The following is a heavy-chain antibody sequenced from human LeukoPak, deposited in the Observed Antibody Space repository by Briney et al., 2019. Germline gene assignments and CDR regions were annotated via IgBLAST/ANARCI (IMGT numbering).Heavy chain of an antibody. Sequence: ASVKVSFKASGYTFTDYDINWVRQAAGQALEWMGWINPDSGNTGCAEKFQCRVTITRNTSISTAYMELSSLVSEDTAVYYCARGKFGYYSSSSYYFDYWGQGILVTVSS. CDR2: INPDSGNT. D-gene: IGHD6-6*01. V-gene: IGHV1-8*03. CDR3: ARGKFGYYSSSSYYFDY. J-gene: IGHJ4*02. CDR1: GYTFTDYD.